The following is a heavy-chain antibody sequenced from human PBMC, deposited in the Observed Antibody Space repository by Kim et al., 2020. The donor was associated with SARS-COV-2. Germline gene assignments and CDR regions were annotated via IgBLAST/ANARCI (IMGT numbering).Heavy chain of an antibody. CDR3: ARVTSITIFGVVIYSDAF. J-gene: IGHJ3*01. Sequence: GSLRLSCAASGFTFSSYAMHWVRQAPGKGLEWVAVISYDGSNKYYADSVKGRFTISRDNSKNTLYLQMNSLRAEDTAVYYCARVTSITIFGVVIYSDAF. CDR2: ISYDGSNK. V-gene: IGHV3-30-3*01. CDR1: GFTFSSYA. D-gene: IGHD3-3*01.